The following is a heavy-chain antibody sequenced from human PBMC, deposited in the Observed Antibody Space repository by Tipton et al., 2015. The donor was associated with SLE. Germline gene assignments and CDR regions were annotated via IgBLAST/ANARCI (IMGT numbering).Heavy chain of an antibody. CDR2: ISYSGRR. V-gene: IGHV4-59*08. CDR1: GVSISDHS. CDR3: ARRFRDSYYCDY. J-gene: IGHJ4*02. Sequence: TLSLTCTVSGVSISDHSWGWIRQPPGKGLEWIGYISYSGRRNYNPSLKSQVTISLDTSKNQVSLKVSSVTAADTAVYYCARRFRDSYYCDYWGQGTLVTVSS.